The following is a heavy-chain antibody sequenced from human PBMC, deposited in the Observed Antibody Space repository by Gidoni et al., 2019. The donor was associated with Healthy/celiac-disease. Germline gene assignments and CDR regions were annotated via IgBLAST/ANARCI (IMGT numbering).Heavy chain of an antibody. CDR2: IIPIFGTA. D-gene: IGHD1-26*01. CDR3: ASSVLWAPGAFDI. J-gene: IGHJ3*02. Sequence: QVRLVQSGAEVKKPGSSVKVSCKASGGTSSSYAISWVRQAPGRGLEWMGGIIPIFGTANYAQKFQGRVTITADKSTSTAYMELSSLRSEDTAVYYCASSVLWAPGAFDIWGQGTMVTVSS. V-gene: IGHV1-69*06. CDR1: GGTSSSYA.